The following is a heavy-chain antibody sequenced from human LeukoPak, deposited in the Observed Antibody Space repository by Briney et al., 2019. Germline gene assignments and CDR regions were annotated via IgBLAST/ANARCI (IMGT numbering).Heavy chain of an antibody. CDR3: ARGGGSYHYYYFDY. D-gene: IGHD1-26*01. CDR2: INTNTGNP. V-gene: IGHV7-4-1*02. Sequence: ASVKVSCKASGYTFTSYAMDWVRQAPGQGLEWMGWINTNTGNPTYAQGFTGRFVFSLDTSVSTAYLQISSLKAEDTAVYYCARGGGSYHYYYFDYWGQGTLVTVSS. CDR1: GYTFTSYA. J-gene: IGHJ4*02.